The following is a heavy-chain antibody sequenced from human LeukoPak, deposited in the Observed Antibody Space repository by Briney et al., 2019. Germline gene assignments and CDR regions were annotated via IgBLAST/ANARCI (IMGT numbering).Heavy chain of an antibody. Sequence: SETLSLTCAVYGGSFSGYYWNWIRQPPVKGLEWIGEINHSGSTNYNPSLKSRVTISVDTSKNQFSLKLSSVTAADTAVYYCARGDYDFWSGYYTGVLDVWGQGTTVTVSS. J-gene: IGHJ6*02. D-gene: IGHD3-3*01. CDR2: INHSGST. CDR3: ARGDYDFWSGYYTGVLDV. V-gene: IGHV4-34*01. CDR1: GGSFSGYY.